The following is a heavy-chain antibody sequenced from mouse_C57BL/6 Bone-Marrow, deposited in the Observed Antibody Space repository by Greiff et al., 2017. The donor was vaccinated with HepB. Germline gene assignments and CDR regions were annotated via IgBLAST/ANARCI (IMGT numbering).Heavy chain of an antibody. D-gene: IGHD2-3*01. CDR3: ARGDGYYPFAY. V-gene: IGHV2-6*01. J-gene: IGHJ3*01. CDR2: IWGVGSI. CDR1: GFSLTSYG. Sequence: VKVVESGPGLVAPSQSLSITCTVSGFSLTSYGVDWVRQSPGKGLEWLGVIWGVGSINYNSALKSRLSISKDNSKSQVFLKMNSLQTDDTAMYYCARGDGYYPFAYWGQGTLVTVSA.